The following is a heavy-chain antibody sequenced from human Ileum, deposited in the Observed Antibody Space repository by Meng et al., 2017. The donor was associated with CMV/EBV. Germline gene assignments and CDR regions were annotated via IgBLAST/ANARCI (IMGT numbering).Heavy chain of an antibody. D-gene: IGHD3-10*01. CDR1: YTFANYA. CDR2: INANNGYT. Sequence: YTFANYAISWVRQAPGQGLEWMGWINANNGYTNYAQKLQGRVTVTIDTSTSTAYMELRTLRSDDTAVYYCARAEILWFGELTNWLDPRGQGTLVTVSS. V-gene: IGHV1-18*01. CDR3: ARAEILWFGELTNWLDP. J-gene: IGHJ5*02.